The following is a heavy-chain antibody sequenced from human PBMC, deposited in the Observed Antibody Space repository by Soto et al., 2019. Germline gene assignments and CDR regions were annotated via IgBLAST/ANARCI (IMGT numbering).Heavy chain of an antibody. V-gene: IGHV1-46*01. Sequence: QVQLVQSGAEVKKPGASVKVSCKASGYTFTSYYMHWVRQAPGQGLEWMGIINPSGGSTSYAQKFQGRVTMTRDTSTSTVYMELSSLRSEDTAVYYCAREVDVVVPAAIYYYYGMDVWGQGTTVTVSS. CDR2: INPSGGST. CDR3: AREVDVVVPAAIYYYYGMDV. D-gene: IGHD2-2*01. J-gene: IGHJ6*02. CDR1: GYTFTSYY.